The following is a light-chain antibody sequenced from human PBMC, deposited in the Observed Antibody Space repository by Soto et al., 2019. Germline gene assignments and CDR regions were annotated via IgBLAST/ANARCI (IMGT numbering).Light chain of an antibody. V-gene: IGKV1-33*01. J-gene: IGKJ2*01. CDR3: QQYDNLPGYT. CDR2: DAS. Sequence: DIQMTQSLSSLSASVGDRVTITCQASQDISNYLNWYQQKPGKAPKLLIYDASNLETGVPSRFSGSGSGTDFTFTISSLQPEDIATYYCQQYDNLPGYTFGQGTKLEIK. CDR1: QDISNY.